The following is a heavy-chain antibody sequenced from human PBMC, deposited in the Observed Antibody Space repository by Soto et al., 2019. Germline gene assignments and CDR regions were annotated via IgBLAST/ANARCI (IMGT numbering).Heavy chain of an antibody. CDR2: INHSGSA. CDR3: ARGLITGSHYSGGWYYFDS. CDR1: GESVGAYI. Sequence: SETLSHTSAVYGESVGAYIWTWIRQTPGTWLNWIGQINHSGSASYNPSLKSRVTISVHTSNSQFSLELSSVTAADTAVYYCARGLITGSHYSGGWYYFDSWGKGTQVTVS. D-gene: IGHD6-19*01. V-gene: IGHV4-34*01. J-gene: IGHJ4*02.